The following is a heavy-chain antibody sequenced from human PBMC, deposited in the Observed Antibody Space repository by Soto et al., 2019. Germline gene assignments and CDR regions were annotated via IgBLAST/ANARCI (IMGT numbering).Heavy chain of an antibody. V-gene: IGHV4-39*01. CDR1: GGPISSFTYA. CDR3: ARRERYYGSPGWFDR. J-gene: IGHJ5*02. D-gene: IGHD3-10*01. Sequence: ETLSVTWSDSGGPISSFTYARCWIRQPPGKGLEWIGTVYYNENTYYNPSLKSRVTITVDTAKNQFSLNLRSVTAADTAMYFCARRERYYGSPGWFDRWGPGTLVTVSS. CDR2: VYYNENT.